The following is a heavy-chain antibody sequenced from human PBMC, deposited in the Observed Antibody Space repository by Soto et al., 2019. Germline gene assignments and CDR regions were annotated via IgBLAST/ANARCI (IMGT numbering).Heavy chain of an antibody. CDR1: GYTFTGYY. V-gene: IGHV1-2*04. J-gene: IGHJ4*02. D-gene: IGHD3-9*01. CDR2: INPNSGGT. Sequence: ASVKVSCKASGYTFTGYYMHWVRQAPGQGLEWMGWINPNSGGTNYAQKFQGWVTMTRDTSISTAYMELSRLRSDDTAVYYCARGEGDGYDILTGPDYWGQGTLVTVSS. CDR3: ARGEGDGYDILTGPDY.